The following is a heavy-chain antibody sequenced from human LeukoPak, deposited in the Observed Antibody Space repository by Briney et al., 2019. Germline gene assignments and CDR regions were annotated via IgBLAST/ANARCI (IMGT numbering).Heavy chain of an antibody. CDR2: INHSGST. CDR3: ARQYLVLPPAATAGTPSDDDGGAGHAFDI. Sequence: SETLSLTCALYGWSFSGYYWSWIRQPPGKRLEWIGEINHSGSTNYNPSLNSRVTISFDMFKNQFSLKWCSVTSAHTAVCYCARQYLVLPPAATAGTPSDDDGGAGHAFDIWGQGTMVTVSS. J-gene: IGHJ3*02. V-gene: IGHV4-34*01. CDR1: GWSFSGYY. D-gene: IGHD2-2*01.